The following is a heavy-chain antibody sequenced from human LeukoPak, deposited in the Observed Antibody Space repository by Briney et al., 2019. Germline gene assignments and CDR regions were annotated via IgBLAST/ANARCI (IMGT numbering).Heavy chain of an antibody. CDR3: ARAYCGGDCSFDY. J-gene: IGHJ4*02. D-gene: IGHD2-21*02. CDR1: GYTFTGYY. V-gene: IGHV1-2*02. CDR2: INPNSGGT. Sequence: ASVKVSCKASGYTFTGYYMHWVRQAPGQGLEWMGWINPNSGGTNYAQKFQARLTVTRDTSISTVYMELTSLRSDDTAVYYCARAYCGGDCSFDYWGQGTLVTVSS.